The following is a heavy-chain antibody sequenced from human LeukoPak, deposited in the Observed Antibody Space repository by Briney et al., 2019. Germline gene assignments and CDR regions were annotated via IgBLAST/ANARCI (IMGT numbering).Heavy chain of an antibody. J-gene: IGHJ4*02. CDR2: ISGSGGST. D-gene: IGHD1-7*01. V-gene: IGHV3-23*01. CDR1: GFTFSSYW. Sequence: GGSLRLSCAASGFTFSSYWMSWVRQAPGKGLEWVSAISGSGGSTYYADSVKGRFTISRDNSKNTLYLQMNSLRAEDTAVYYCAKDLFGGITGTTFGDYWGQGTLVTVSS. CDR3: AKDLFGGITGTTFGDY.